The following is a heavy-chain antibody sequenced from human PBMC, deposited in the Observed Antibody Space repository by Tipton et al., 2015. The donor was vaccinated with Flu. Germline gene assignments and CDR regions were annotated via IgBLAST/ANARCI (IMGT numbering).Heavy chain of an antibody. V-gene: IGHV3-23*01. CDR3: AKGVQVGTYYFDH. Sequence: SLRLSCAASGFIFSNYAMTWVRQAPGKGLEWVSAIIGDGSSTYYADSVKGRFTISRDNSRNTLYLQMSSLKAEDTAMYYCAKGVQVGTYYFDHWGRATLVTVSS. CDR2: IIGDGSST. CDR1: GFIFSNYA. D-gene: IGHD3-10*01. J-gene: IGHJ4*02.